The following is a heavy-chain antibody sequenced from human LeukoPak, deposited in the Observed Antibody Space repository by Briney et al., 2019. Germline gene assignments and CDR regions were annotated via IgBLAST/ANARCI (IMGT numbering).Heavy chain of an antibody. CDR1: GFTVSSNY. CDR2: IYGGGST. D-gene: IGHD6-19*01. CDR3: ARDPTSGWYFDY. Sequence: PGGSLRLSCAASGFTVSSNYMSWVRQAPGKGLEWVSVIYGGGSTYYADSVKGRFTISRDNSKNTLYLQMNSLRVEDTAVYYCARDPTSGWYFDYWGQGTLVTVSS. V-gene: IGHV3-53*01. J-gene: IGHJ4*02.